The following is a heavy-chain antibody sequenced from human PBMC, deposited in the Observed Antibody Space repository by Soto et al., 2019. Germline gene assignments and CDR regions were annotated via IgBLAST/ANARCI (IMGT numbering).Heavy chain of an antibody. CDR2: IYYSGST. CDR3: ARDVSRYDFWSGPYSFHY. V-gene: IGHV4-59*01. CDR1: GGSISTYY. J-gene: IGHJ4*02. D-gene: IGHD3-3*01. Sequence: KPSETLSLTCTVSGGSISTYYWSWIRQPPGKGLEWIGYIYYSGSTNYNPSLKSRVTISVDTSKNQFSLKLSSVSAADTAVYYCARDVSRYDFWSGPYSFHYWGQGPLVTAS.